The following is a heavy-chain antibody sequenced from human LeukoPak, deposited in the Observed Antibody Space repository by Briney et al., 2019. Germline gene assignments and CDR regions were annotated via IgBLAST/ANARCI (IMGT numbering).Heavy chain of an antibody. D-gene: IGHD2-21*01. J-gene: IGHJ4*02. CDR2: INTKGDT. CDR1: GVSMSAYQ. CDR3: ATSNDAKIAPFDH. V-gene: IGHV4-4*09. Sequence: SEPLSLTCTVSGVSMSAYQWSWVRQSPEKGLEWIGCINTKGDTSYNPSLKSRVTTSVDTSKSQFSLRLTSVTAADTAVYYCATSNDAKIAPFDHWGQGAPVTVSS.